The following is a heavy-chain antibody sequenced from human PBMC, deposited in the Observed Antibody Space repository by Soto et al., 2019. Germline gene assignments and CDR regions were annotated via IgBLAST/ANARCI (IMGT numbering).Heavy chain of an antibody. V-gene: IGHV3-43*01. D-gene: IGHD4-4*01. CDR1: GFTFDDYS. Sequence: EVQLVESGGVVVQPGGSLRLSCAASGFTFDDYSMHWVRQAPGKGLEWVSLISWDGGSTYYADSVKGRFTISRDNSKNSLYLQMNSLKTEDTAFYYCAEDGAVSDYTNLDYWGQGALVTVSS. CDR2: ISWDGGST. CDR3: AEDGAVSDYTNLDY. J-gene: IGHJ4*02.